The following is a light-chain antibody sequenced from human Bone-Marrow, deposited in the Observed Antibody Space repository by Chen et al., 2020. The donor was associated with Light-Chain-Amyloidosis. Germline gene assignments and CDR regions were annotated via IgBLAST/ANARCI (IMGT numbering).Light chain of an antibody. CDR2: LGS. V-gene: IGKV2-28*01. CDR3: MQPLQTPRT. J-gene: IGKJ1*01. CDR1: QSLLDSNGYHY. Sequence: DLVMTQSPLSLPVTPGEPASITRRSSQSLLDSNGYHYLDWYLQKPGESPQLLIYLGSNRASGVPDRFSGSGSGTDFTLKISRVEAEDVGVYYCMQPLQTPRTFGQGTKVEIK.